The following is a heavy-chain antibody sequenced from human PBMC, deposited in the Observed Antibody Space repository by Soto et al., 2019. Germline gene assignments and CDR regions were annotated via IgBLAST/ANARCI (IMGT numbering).Heavy chain of an antibody. J-gene: IGHJ4*02. CDR3: AKTHSSGGNDLDY. CDR1: GGSFSGYY. Sequence: QVQLQQWGAGLLKPSETLSLTCAVYGGSFSGYYWSWIRQPPGKGLEWIGEINHSGSTNYNPALKSRVTISVETSKNQFSLKLSSVTAADTAVYYCAKTHSSGGNDLDYWGQGTLVTVSS. CDR2: INHSGST. V-gene: IGHV4-34*01. D-gene: IGHD6-19*01.